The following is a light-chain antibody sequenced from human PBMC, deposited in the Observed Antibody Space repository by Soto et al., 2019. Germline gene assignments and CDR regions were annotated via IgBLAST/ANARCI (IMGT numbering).Light chain of an antibody. Sequence: QSVLTQPPSVSGAPGQRVTTSCTGSSSNIGAGYDVQWYQQLPGIAPKLLIYGKNSRPSGVPDRFSGSKSGTSASLAITGLQAEDEAEYYCQSYDSSLSAVVFGGGTQLTVL. CDR3: QSYDSSLSAVV. V-gene: IGLV1-40*01. J-gene: IGLJ2*01. CDR2: GKN. CDR1: SSNIGAGYD.